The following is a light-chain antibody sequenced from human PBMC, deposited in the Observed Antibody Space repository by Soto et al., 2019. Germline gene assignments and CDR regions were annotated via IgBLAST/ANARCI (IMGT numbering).Light chain of an antibody. V-gene: IGLV2-23*03. CDR1: SSDVGSYNL. CDR2: EGS. CDR3: CSYAGSSTFVV. J-gene: IGLJ2*01. Sequence: QSALTQPASVSGSPGQSITISCTGTSSDVGSYNLVSWYQQHPGKAPKLMIYEGSKRPSGVSTRFPGSKSGNTASLTISGLPAGGEADYYCCSYAGSSTFVVFGGGTKLTVL.